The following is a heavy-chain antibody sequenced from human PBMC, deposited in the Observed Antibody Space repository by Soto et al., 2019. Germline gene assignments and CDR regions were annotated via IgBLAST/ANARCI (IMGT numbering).Heavy chain of an antibody. CDR3: VVRPYASDNGLDV. Sequence: ASETLSLTCAVYGGSISGHYWTWILQSPGKGLEWIGETTQMGITTCNPSLRSRVTMSLDTSKNHFSLKLTSVTAADTAMYYCVVRPYASDNGLDVWGQGTAVTVSS. V-gene: IGHV4-34*01. CDR1: GGSISGHY. CDR2: TTQMGIT. J-gene: IGHJ6*01. D-gene: IGHD4-17*01.